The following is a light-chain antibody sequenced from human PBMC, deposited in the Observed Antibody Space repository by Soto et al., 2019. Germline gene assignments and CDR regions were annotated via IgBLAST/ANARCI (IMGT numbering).Light chain of an antibody. Sequence: IEVTQSPATLSLSAGERATLTCRASQSISCWLTWYQHKPGQAPRLLIYDASNMDTGIPARFSGSGSGAEFTLTIGSLQSEDFAVYYCQQYNNWPQTFGQGTKVDIK. CDR2: DAS. CDR3: QQYNNWPQT. V-gene: IGKV3D-15*01. J-gene: IGKJ1*01. CDR1: QSISCW.